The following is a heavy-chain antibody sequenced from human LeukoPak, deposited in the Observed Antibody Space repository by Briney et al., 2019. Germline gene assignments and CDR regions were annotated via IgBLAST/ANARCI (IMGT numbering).Heavy chain of an antibody. D-gene: IGHD5-18*01. Sequence: ASVKVSCKASGGTFSSYAISWVRQAPGKGLEWMGGFDPEDGETIYAQKFQGRVTMTEDTSTDTAYMELSSLRSEDTAVYYCATGYDNWFDPWGQGTLVTVSS. J-gene: IGHJ5*02. CDR1: GGTFSSYA. CDR2: FDPEDGET. V-gene: IGHV1-24*01. CDR3: ATGYDNWFDP.